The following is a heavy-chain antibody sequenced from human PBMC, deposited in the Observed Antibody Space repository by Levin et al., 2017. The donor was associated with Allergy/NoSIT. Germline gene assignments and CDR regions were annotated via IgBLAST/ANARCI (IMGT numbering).Heavy chain of an antibody. Sequence: SETLSLTCTVSGGSVSSGSYYWSWIRQPPGKGLEWIGYIYYSGSTNYNPSLKSRVTISVDTSKNQFSLKLSSVTAADTAVYYCARVLAGTFYGYYYFDYWGQGTLVTVSS. CDR3: ARVLAGTFYGYYYFDY. D-gene: IGHD4-17*01. V-gene: IGHV4-61*01. CDR1: GGSVSSGSYY. CDR2: IYYSGST. J-gene: IGHJ4*02.